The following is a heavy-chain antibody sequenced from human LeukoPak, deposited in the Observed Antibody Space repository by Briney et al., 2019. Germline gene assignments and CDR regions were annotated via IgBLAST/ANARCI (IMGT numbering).Heavy chain of an antibody. CDR3: ARGYDFWSGYGGSNYYYYYMDV. CDR2: ISAYNGNT. CDR1: GYTFTSYG. Sequence: ASEKVSCKASGYTFTSYGISWVRQAPGQGLEWMGWISAYNGNTNYAQKLQGRVTMTTDTSTSTAYMELRSLRSDDTAVYYCARGYDFWSGYGGSNYYYYYMDVWGKGTTVTVSS. V-gene: IGHV1-18*01. J-gene: IGHJ6*03. D-gene: IGHD3-3*01.